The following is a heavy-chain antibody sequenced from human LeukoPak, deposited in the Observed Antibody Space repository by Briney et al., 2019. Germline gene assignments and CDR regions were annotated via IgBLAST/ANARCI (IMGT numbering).Heavy chain of an antibody. CDR1: GVSISSSNSY. D-gene: IGHD3/OR15-3a*01. Sequence: PSETLSLTCTVSGVSISSSNSYWGWIRQPPGKGLEWIGSIYYSGNTYYNAPLKSQVSISIDTSKNQFSLRLTSVTAADTAVYYCARQTGSGLFILPGGQGTLVTVSS. J-gene: IGHJ4*02. CDR3: ARQTGSGLFILP. V-gene: IGHV4-39*01. CDR2: IYYSGNT.